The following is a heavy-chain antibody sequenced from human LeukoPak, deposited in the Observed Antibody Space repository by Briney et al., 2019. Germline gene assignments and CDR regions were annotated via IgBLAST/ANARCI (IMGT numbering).Heavy chain of an antibody. CDR2: ISGSGGST. V-gene: IGHV3-23*01. Sequence: GGSLRLSCAASGFTFSSYAMSWVRQAPGKGLEWVSAISGSGGSTYYADSVKGRFTISRDNSKNTLYLQMNSLRAEDTAVYYCAKDSPQQWLVIVSTVGVGYGMDVWGQGTTVTVSS. J-gene: IGHJ6*02. D-gene: IGHD6-19*01. CDR3: AKDSPQQWLVIVSTVGVGYGMDV. CDR1: GFTFSSYA.